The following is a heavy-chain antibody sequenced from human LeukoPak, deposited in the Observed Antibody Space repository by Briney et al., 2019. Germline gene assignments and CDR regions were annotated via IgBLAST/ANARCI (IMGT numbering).Heavy chain of an antibody. J-gene: IGHJ4*02. V-gene: IGHV3-7*01. D-gene: IGHD2-21*02. Sequence: GGSLRLSCAASGFTFSSHWMSWVRQAPGKGLEWVANIKQDGSEKYYVDSVKGRFTISRDNAKISLYLQMNSLRAEDTAVYYCARGSGDPDYWGQGTLVTVSS. CDR3: ARGSGDPDY. CDR2: IKQDGSEK. CDR1: GFTFSSHW.